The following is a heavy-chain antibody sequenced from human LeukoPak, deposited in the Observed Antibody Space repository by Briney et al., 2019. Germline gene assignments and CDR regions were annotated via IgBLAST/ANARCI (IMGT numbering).Heavy chain of an antibody. Sequence: GGSLRLSCAASGFTFSSYAMHWVRQAPGKGPEWVAVISYDGSNKYYADSVKGRFTISRDDSKNTLYLQMNSLRAEDTAVYYCAKIENTYYDFWSGYLNYYYYGMDVWGQGTTVTVSS. CDR1: GFTFSSYA. J-gene: IGHJ6*02. CDR2: ISYDGSNK. CDR3: AKIENTYYDFWSGYLNYYYYGMDV. V-gene: IGHV3-30-3*02. D-gene: IGHD3-3*01.